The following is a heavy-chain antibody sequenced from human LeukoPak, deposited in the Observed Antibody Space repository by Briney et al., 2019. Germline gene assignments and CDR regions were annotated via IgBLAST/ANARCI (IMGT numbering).Heavy chain of an antibody. CDR2: IYHSGST. CDR1: GYSISSGYY. CDR3: ARGPYYFDS. Sequence: SETLSLTCTVSGYSISSGYYWGWIRQPPGKGLEWIGSIYHSGSTYYNPSLKSRVTISVDTSKNQFSLKLSSVTAADTAVYYCARGPYYFDSWGPGTLVTVSS. J-gene: IGHJ4*02. V-gene: IGHV4-38-2*02.